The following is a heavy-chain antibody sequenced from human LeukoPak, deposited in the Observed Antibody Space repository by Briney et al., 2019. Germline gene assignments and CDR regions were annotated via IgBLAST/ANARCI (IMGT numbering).Heavy chain of an antibody. V-gene: IGHV4-34*01. CDR3: ASDDYGDYGVLTSDY. D-gene: IGHD4-17*01. Sequence: SETPSLTCAVYGGSFSGYYWSWIRQPPGKGLEWIGEINHSGSTNYNPSLKSRVTISVDTSKNQFSLKLSSVTAADTAVYYCASDDYGDYGVLTSDYWGQGTLVTVSS. CDR1: GGSFSGYY. J-gene: IGHJ4*02. CDR2: INHSGST.